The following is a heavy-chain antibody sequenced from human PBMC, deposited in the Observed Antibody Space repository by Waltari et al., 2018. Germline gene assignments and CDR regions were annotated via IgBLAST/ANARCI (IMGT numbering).Heavy chain of an antibody. Sequence: EVQLVQSGAEVKKPGESLKISCKGSGYSFSRYWIGWVRQMPGKGLEWMGIIEPCDPETKASPAFQGQVTFSADKSSNTAYLQWNSLKDSDSAMYYCARQDVAVVVDVLDAFNIWGQGTKVTVSS. D-gene: IGHD2-15*01. V-gene: IGHV5-51*01. CDR2: IEPCDPET. J-gene: IGHJ3*02. CDR1: GYSFSRYW. CDR3: ARQDVAVVVDVLDAFNI.